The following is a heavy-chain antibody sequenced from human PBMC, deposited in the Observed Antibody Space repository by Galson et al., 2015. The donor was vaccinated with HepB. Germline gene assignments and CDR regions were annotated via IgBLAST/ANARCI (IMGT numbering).Heavy chain of an antibody. Sequence: SLRLSCAASGFSFKSSGMHWVRQAPGKGLEWVAIIWYDGSNKYYADSLEGRFTISRDNSKNTLYLEMNGLRAEDTAVYYCARVVQQLAYGMDVWGQGTTVTVSS. J-gene: IGHJ6*02. D-gene: IGHD6-13*01. V-gene: IGHV3-33*01. CDR2: IWYDGSNK. CDR3: ARVVQQLAYGMDV. CDR1: GFSFKSSG.